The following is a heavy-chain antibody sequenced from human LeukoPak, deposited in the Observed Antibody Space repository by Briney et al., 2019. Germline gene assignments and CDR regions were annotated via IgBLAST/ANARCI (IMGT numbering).Heavy chain of an antibody. V-gene: IGHV3-11*04. Sequence: PGGSLSLSCAASGFTFSDYYMSWIRQAPGKGLEWVSYISSSGSTIYYADSVKGRFTISRDNAKNSLYLQMNSLRAEDTAVYYCASLYGSGSYYNGYWGQGTLVTVSS. CDR3: ASLYGSGSYYNGY. D-gene: IGHD3-10*01. J-gene: IGHJ4*02. CDR1: GFTFSDYY. CDR2: ISSSGSTI.